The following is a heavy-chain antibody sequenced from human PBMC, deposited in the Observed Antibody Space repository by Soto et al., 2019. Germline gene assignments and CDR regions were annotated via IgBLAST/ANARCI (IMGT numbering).Heavy chain of an antibody. Sequence: GASVKVSCKASGYTFTGYYIHWVRQAPGQGLEWMGRISPLSGVTNYAQRFQGRVTFTTDTSVNTAYMELRWLGAGDTALYFCAREFDSGDFGLDLWGQGTTVTVSS. CDR1: GYTFTGYY. CDR2: ISPLSGVT. D-gene: IGHD4-17*01. V-gene: IGHV1-2*06. CDR3: AREFDSGDFGLDL. J-gene: IGHJ6*02.